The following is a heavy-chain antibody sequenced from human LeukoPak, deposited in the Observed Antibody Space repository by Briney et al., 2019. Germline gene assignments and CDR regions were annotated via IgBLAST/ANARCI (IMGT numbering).Heavy chain of an antibody. CDR1: GFTFSSYA. D-gene: IGHD2-15*01. V-gene: IGHV3-23*01. CDR3: VKDLGYCSGGSYYSYYFDY. Sequence: GGSLRLSCAASGFTFSSYAMSWVRQAPGKGLEWVSAISGSGGSTYYADTGKGRFTISRDNSKNTLYLQMNSLRAEDTAVYYCVKDLGYCSGGSYYSYYFDYWGQGTLVTVSS. J-gene: IGHJ4*02. CDR2: ISGSGGST.